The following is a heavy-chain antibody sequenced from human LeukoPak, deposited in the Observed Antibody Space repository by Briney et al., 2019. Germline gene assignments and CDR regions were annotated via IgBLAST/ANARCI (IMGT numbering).Heavy chain of an antibody. CDR3: ARADFWSGYHEYYYYYMDI. V-gene: IGHV4-31*03. J-gene: IGHJ6*03. D-gene: IGHD3-3*01. CDR2: IYYSGST. CDR1: GGSISSGGYY. Sequence: SQTLSLTCTVSGGSISSGGYYWSWIRQHPGKGLEWIGYIYYSGSTYYNPSLKSRVTISVDTSKNQFSLKLSSVTAADTAVYYCARADFWSGYHEYYYYYMDIWGKGTTVTVSS.